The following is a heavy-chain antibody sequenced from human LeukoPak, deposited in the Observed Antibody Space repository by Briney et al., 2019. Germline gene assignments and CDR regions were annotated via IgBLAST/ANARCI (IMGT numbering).Heavy chain of an antibody. Sequence: PGGSLRLSCADSGFTFSGYWMNWVRQAPGKGLEWVANINQNGGEKYYVDSVKGRFTISRDNGKNSPYLQMNSLRAEDTAVYYCARYRHLGYWGQGTLVTVSS. V-gene: IGHV3-7*01. CDR1: GFTFSGYW. CDR2: INQNGGEK. CDR3: ARYRHLGY. J-gene: IGHJ4*02.